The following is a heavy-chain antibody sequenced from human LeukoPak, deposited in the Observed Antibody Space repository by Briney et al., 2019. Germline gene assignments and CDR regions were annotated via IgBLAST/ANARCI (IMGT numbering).Heavy chain of an antibody. CDR1: GGSFSGYY. V-gene: IGHV4-34*01. CDR2: INHSGST. D-gene: IGHD2-15*01. J-gene: IGHJ4*02. Sequence: SETLSLTCAVYGGSFSGYYWSWIRQPPGKGLEWIGEINHSGSTNYNPSLKSRVTISVDTSKSQFSLKLSSVTAADTAVYYCARYIVVAQLGFDYWGQGTLVTVSS. CDR3: ARYIVVAQLGFDY.